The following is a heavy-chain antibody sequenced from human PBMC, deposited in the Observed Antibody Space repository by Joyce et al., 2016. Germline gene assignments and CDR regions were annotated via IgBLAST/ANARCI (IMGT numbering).Heavy chain of an antibody. CDR1: GFIFRNYA. Sequence: EVQLVESGGGLVQRGGSLRLSCSASGFIFRNYAMHWVRQDPVKGREYLSIIDTNGGTTYYADSVKGIFISSRENSKNTLYLQMSLLRIEDTAIYYCVKGPGEIVVGWFASWGQGTLVAVSA. CDR3: VKGPGEIVVGWFAS. V-gene: IGHV3-64D*06. CDR2: IDTNGGTT. D-gene: IGHD2-15*01. J-gene: IGHJ5*01.